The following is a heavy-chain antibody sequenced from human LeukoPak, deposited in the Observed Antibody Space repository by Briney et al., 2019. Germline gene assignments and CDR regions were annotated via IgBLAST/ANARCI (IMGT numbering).Heavy chain of an antibody. V-gene: IGHV1-69*05. Sequence: SVKVSCKASGGTLSSYAISWVRQAPGQGLEWMGGIIPIFGTANYAQKFQGRVTITTDESTSTAYMELSSLRSEDTAVYYCAREARARWKPYYFDYWGQGTLVTASS. D-gene: IGHD2-15*01. J-gene: IGHJ4*02. CDR2: IIPIFGTA. CDR3: AREARARWKPYYFDY. CDR1: GGTLSSYA.